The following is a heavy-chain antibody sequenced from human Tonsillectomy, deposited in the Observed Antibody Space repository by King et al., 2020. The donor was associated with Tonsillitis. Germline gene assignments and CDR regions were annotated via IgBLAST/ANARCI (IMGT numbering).Heavy chain of an antibody. V-gene: IGHV1-46*01. Sequence: QLVQSGAEVEKPGASVRVSCKPSGYTFTNYYINWVRQAPGQGLEWMALFNPSSGGATYAQKFRGRLTMTRDTSTSTVYMELNSLTSEDTAVYYCARGREYSGYQEYYFDYWGQGTLVSVSS. CDR3: ARGREYSGYQEYYFDY. CDR1: GYTFTNYY. J-gene: IGHJ4*02. CDR2: FNPSSGGA. D-gene: IGHD5-12*01.